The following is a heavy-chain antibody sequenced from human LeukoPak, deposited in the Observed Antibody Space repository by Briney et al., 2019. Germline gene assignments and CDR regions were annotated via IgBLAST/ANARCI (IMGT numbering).Heavy chain of an antibody. CDR1: GFTFSSYA. CDR3: AKTHDSSGYYAPGWFDP. CDR2: ISGSGGST. Sequence: SGGSLRLSCAASGFTFSSYAMSWVRQAPGKGLEWVSAISGSGGSTYYADSVKGRFTISRDNYKNTLYLQMNSLRAEDTAVYYCAKTHDSSGYYAPGWFDPWGQGTLVTVSS. V-gene: IGHV3-23*01. J-gene: IGHJ5*02. D-gene: IGHD3-22*01.